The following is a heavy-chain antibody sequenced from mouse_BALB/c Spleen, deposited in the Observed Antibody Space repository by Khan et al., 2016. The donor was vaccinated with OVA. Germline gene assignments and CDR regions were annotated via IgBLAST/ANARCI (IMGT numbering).Heavy chain of an antibody. J-gene: IGHJ4*01. V-gene: IGHV5-17*02. CDR1: GFTFSSFG. Sequence: EVELVESGGGLVQPGGSRNLSCAASGFTFSSFGMHWVRQAPEKGLEWVAYISSGSSTIYYADTVKGRFTISRDNPKNTLFLQMTSLRSEDTAMYYCARSDAMDYWGQGTSVTVSS. CDR2: ISSGSSTI. CDR3: ARSDAMDY.